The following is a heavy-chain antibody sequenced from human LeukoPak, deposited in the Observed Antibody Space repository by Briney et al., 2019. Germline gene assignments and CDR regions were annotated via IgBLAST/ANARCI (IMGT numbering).Heavy chain of an antibody. CDR3: ARDRRRYYGSGSYYPLYYYYGMDV. CDR2: VSYDGGSK. D-gene: IGHD3-10*01. J-gene: IGHJ6*02. CDR1: GFAFSSYA. Sequence: GRSLRLSCAASGFAFSSYAMHWVRQGPGKGLEWVALVSYDGGSKYYADSVKGRITISRDNSKNTLHLQMNSLRTEDTAVYYCARDRRRYYGSGSYYPLYYYYGMDVWGQGTTVTVSS. V-gene: IGHV3-30-3*01.